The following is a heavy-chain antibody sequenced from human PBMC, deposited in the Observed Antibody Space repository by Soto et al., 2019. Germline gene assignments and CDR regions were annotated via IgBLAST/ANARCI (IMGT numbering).Heavy chain of an antibody. CDR3: ARGPLVPAASGYYGMYV. V-gene: IGHV4-59*01. CDR2: IYYSGST. Sequence: QVQLQESGPGLVKPSETLSLTCTVSGGSISSYYWSWIRQPPGKGLEWIGYIYYSGSTNYNPSLKSRVTMAVDTSKRQFCLQLSSVTAADTAVYYCARGPLVPAASGYYGMYVWGQGSTITVSS. CDR1: GGSISSYY. J-gene: IGHJ6*02. D-gene: IGHD2-2*01.